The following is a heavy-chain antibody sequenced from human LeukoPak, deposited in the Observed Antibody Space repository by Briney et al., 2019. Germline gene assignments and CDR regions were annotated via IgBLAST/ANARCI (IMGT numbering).Heavy chain of an antibody. CDR3: ARARVGYYFDY. J-gene: IGHJ4*02. CDR1: GYTFTSYA. D-gene: IGHD6-13*01. V-gene: IGHV1-3*01. CDR2: SNAGNGNT. Sequence: ASVKVSCKAAGYTFTSYAMHWVREAPGQRLEWMGWSNAGNGNTKYSQKFQGRVTITRDTSASKAYMELTSLRSEDTAVYYCARARVGYYFDYWGQGTLVTVSP.